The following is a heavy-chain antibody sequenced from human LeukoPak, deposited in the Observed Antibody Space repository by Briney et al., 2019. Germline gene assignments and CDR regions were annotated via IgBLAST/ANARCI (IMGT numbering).Heavy chain of an antibody. V-gene: IGHV3-30*02. CDR3: AKTAEFGRYFDH. CDR2: IRYDGSNK. CDR1: GFTFSSYG. D-gene: IGHD3-3*01. J-gene: IGHJ4*02. Sequence: GGSLRLSCAASGFTFSSYGMHWVRQAPGKGLEWVAFIRYDGSNKYYADSVKGRFTISRDNSKNTLYLRMNSLRAEDTAVYYCAKTAEFGRYFDHWGQGTLVTVSS.